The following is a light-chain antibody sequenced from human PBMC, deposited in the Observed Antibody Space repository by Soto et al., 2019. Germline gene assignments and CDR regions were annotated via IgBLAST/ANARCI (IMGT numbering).Light chain of an antibody. Sequence: AIQVTQSPSSLSASVGDRVTITCRASQGIRNDLGWYQQKPGKAPKLLIYAASSLHSGVPSRFSGSGSGTDFTLTISSLQPEDFATYYCLQDYKYPRTFGQGTKVEIK. CDR2: AAS. V-gene: IGKV1-6*01. CDR3: LQDYKYPRT. J-gene: IGKJ1*01. CDR1: QGIRND.